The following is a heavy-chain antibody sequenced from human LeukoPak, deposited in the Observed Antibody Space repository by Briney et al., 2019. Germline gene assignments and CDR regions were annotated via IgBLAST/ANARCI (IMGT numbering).Heavy chain of an antibody. CDR1: GYSFTSYW. CDR2: IYPGDSDT. D-gene: IGHD5-24*01. Sequence: GESLKISCKGSGYSFTSYWIGWVRQMPGKGLEWMGIIYPGDSDTRYSPSFQGQVTISADKSISTAYLQWSSLKASGTAMYYCARQFGKRWLQSPFDYWGQGTLVTVSS. J-gene: IGHJ4*02. CDR3: ARQFGKRWLQSPFDY. V-gene: IGHV5-51*01.